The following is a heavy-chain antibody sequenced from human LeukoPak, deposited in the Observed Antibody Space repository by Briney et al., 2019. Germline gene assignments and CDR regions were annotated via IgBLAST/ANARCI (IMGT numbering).Heavy chain of an antibody. V-gene: IGHV3-23*01. CDR2: ISGGGRTT. J-gene: IGHJ4*02. CDR1: GFTFSNHA. Sequence: PGGSLGLSCAASGFTFSNHAMSWVRQAPGKGLQWVAVISGGGRTTEYEDFVKGRFTISRDNAKNTLYLQMNSLRAEDTAVYYCTRDTPGDGIDYWGQGTLVTVSS. D-gene: IGHD7-27*01. CDR3: TRDTPGDGIDY.